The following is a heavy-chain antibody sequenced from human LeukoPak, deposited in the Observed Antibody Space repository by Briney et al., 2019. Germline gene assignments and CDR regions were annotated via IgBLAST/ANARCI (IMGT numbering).Heavy chain of an antibody. J-gene: IGHJ6*02. CDR3: AKLYDFWSGSYKAPAGMDV. V-gene: IGHV3-23*01. CDR1: GFTFSSYA. CDR2: ISGSGGST. D-gene: IGHD3-3*01. Sequence: PGGSLRLSCAASGFTFSSYAMSWVRQAPGKGLEWVSAISGSGGSTYYADSVKGRFTISRDNSKNTLYLQMNSLRAEDTAVYYCAKLYDFWSGSYKAPAGMDVSGQAPTVTVSS.